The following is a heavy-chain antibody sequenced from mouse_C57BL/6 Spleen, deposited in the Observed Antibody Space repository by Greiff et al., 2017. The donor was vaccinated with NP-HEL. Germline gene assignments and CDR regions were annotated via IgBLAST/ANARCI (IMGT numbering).Heavy chain of an antibody. CDR1: GFSLTSYG. D-gene: IGHD2-4*01. V-gene: IGHV2-6-1*01. Sequence: VKLMESGPGLVAPSQSLSITCTVSGFSLTSYGVHWVRQPPGKGLEWLVVIWSDGSTTYNSALKSRLSISKDNSKSQVFLKMNSLQTDDTAMYYCARQGDYDYDDAMDYWGQGTSVTVSS. CDR3: ARQGDYDYDDAMDY. J-gene: IGHJ4*01. CDR2: IWSDGST.